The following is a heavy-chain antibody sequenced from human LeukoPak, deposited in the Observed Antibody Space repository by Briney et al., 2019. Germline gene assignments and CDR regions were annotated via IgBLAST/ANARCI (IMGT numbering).Heavy chain of an antibody. V-gene: IGHV3-74*01. J-gene: IGHJ4*02. Sequence: GGSLRLSCAASGFTFNTHWMHWVRQAPGKGLVWVSRIDRDGTTTNYADSVKGRFTISRDNAKNTLYLQMNSLRAEDTAVYFCARELNCNQIDYWGQGSLVTVSS. CDR1: GFTFNTHW. CDR2: IDRDGTTT. CDR3: ARELNCNQIDY. D-gene: IGHD1-20*01.